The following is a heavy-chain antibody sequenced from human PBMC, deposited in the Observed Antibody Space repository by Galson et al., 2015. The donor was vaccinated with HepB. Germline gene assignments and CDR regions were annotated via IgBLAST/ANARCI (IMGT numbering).Heavy chain of an antibody. D-gene: IGHD6-19*01. CDR1: GFTFSSYW. CDR3: ASFPWGQWPLNAFDI. CDR2: INSDGSST. V-gene: IGHV3-74*01. J-gene: IGHJ3*02. Sequence: SLRLSCAASGFTFSSYWMHWVRQAPGKGLVWVSRINSDGSSTSYADSVKGRFTISRDNAKNTLYLQMNNLRAEDTAVYYCASFPWGQWPLNAFDIWGQGTMVTVSP.